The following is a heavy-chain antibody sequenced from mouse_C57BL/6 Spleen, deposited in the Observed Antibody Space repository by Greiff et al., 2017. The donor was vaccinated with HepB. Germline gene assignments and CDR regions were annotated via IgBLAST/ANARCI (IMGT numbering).Heavy chain of an antibody. J-gene: IGHJ4*01. Sequence: VKLQQPGAELVMPGASVKLSCKASGYTFTSYWMHWVKQRPGQGLEWIGEIDPSDSYTNYNQKFKGKSTLTVDKSSSTAYMQLSSLTSEDSAVYYCAREGGKNAMDYWGQGTSVTVSS. CDR3: AREGGKNAMDY. CDR2: IDPSDSYT. V-gene: IGHV1-69*01. CDR1: GYTFTSYW.